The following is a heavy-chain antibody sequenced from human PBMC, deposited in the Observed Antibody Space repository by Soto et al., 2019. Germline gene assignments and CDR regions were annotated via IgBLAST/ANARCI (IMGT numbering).Heavy chain of an antibody. Sequence: SETLSLTCTVSGGSISSYYWSWIRQPPGKGLEWIGYIYYSGSTNYNPSLKSRVTISVDTSKNQFSLKLSSVTAADTAVYYCARSGAAGNYYSYHGMDVWGQGTTVTVSS. V-gene: IGHV4-59*01. CDR3: ARSGAAGNYYSYHGMDV. J-gene: IGHJ6*02. D-gene: IGHD6-13*01. CDR1: GGSISSYY. CDR2: IYYSGST.